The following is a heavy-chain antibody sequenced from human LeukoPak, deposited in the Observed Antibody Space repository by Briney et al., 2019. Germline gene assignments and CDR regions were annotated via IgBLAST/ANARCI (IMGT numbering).Heavy chain of an antibody. J-gene: IGHJ4*02. D-gene: IGHD6-13*01. CDR1: GGSISSYY. CDR2: IYYSGST. V-gene: IGHV4-59*01. CDR3: ARDAAAGTGFDY. Sequence: SETLSLTCTVSGGSISSYYWSWIRQPAGKGLEWIGYIYYSGSTNYNPSLKSRVTISVDTSKNQFSLKLSSVTAADTAVYYCARDAAAGTGFDYWGQGTLVTVSS.